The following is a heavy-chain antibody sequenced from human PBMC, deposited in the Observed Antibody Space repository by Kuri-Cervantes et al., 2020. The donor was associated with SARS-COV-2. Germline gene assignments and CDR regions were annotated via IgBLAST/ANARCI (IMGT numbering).Heavy chain of an antibody. V-gene: IGHV3-48*01. CDR3: ASEASQLVLLQQYFDY. J-gene: IGHJ4*02. CDR1: GFTFSSYS. Sequence: GESLKISCAASGFTFSSYSMNWVRQAPGKGLEWVSYISSSSSTVYYADSVKGRFTISRDNAKNTLHLQMNSLRAEDTAVYYWASEASQLVLLQQYFDYWGQGTLVTVSS. CDR2: ISSSSSTV. D-gene: IGHD6-13*01.